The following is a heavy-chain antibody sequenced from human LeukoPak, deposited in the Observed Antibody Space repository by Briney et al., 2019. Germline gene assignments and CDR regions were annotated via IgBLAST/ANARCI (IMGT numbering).Heavy chain of an antibody. V-gene: IGHV1-46*01. D-gene: IGHD2-2*01. J-gene: IGHJ4*02. CDR1: GYTFTTFY. CDR2: VNPTSGVS. CDR3: ARERGYCSDSACYGSDY. Sequence: GASVKISCRTSGYTFTTFYIHWVRQAPGQGLEWMGMVNPTSGVSLYAQKFQGRVTMTRDTSTSTVYMELSSLTSDDAAVYFCARERGYCSDSACYGSDYWGQGTLVTVSS.